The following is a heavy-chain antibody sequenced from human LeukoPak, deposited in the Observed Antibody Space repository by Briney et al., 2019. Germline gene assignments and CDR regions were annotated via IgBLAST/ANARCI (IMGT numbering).Heavy chain of an antibody. D-gene: IGHD3-10*01. CDR3: ARVRVQFLAGVGYYHGMDV. CDR2: TYYRSKWYN. J-gene: IGHJ6*02. V-gene: IGHV6-1*01. Sequence: SQTLSLTCALSGDSVSSNSAAWNWIRQSPSRGLEWLGRTYYRSKWYNDYAVSVKSRITINPDTSKNQFSLQLNSVTPEDTAVYYCARVRVQFLAGVGYYHGMDVWGQGTTVTVFS. CDR1: GDSVSSNSAA.